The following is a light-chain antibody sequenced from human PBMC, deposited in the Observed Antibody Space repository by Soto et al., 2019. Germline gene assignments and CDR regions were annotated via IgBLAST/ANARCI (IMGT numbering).Light chain of an antibody. CDR3: QQYENFPIT. J-gene: IGKJ5*01. Sequence: DMQMTHSPSSLSSSVGYRVTITGQASQDISIYLNWYQHKPGKAPELLIYDVSNLETGVPSRFSGSGSGTDFTFTISSLQPEDIGTYYCQQYENFPITFGQGTRLEIK. V-gene: IGKV1-33*01. CDR1: QDISIY. CDR2: DVS.